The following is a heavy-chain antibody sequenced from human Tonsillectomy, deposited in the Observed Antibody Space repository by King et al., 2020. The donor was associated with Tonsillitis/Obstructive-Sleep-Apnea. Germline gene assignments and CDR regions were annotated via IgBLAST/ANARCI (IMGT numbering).Heavy chain of an antibody. CDR1: GFTFSSYS. CDR2: ISSSSSTI. V-gene: IGHV3-48*02. Sequence: QLVESGGGLVQPGGSLRLSCAASGFTFSSYSMNWVRQAPGKGLEWVSYISSSSSTIYYADSVKGRFTISRDNAKNSLYLQMNSLRDEDTAVYYCAREVSSGWLSGAFDIWGQGTMVTVSS. D-gene: IGHD6-19*01. J-gene: IGHJ3*02. CDR3: AREVSSGWLSGAFDI.